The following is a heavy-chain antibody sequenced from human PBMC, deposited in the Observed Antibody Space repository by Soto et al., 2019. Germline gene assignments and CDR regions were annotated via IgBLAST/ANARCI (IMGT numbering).Heavy chain of an antibody. D-gene: IGHD3-16*02. J-gene: IGHJ3*02. CDR1: GYSFTSYW. V-gene: IGHV5-51*01. CDR3: AIPWPSDYDYIWGSYRTTFTHAFDI. Sequence: PGESLKISCKGSGYSFTSYWIGWVRQMPGKGLEWMGIIYPGDSDTRYSPSFQGQVTISADKSISTAYLQWSSLKASDTAMYYCAIPWPSDYDYIWGSYRTTFTHAFDIWGQGTMVTVSS. CDR2: IYPGDSDT.